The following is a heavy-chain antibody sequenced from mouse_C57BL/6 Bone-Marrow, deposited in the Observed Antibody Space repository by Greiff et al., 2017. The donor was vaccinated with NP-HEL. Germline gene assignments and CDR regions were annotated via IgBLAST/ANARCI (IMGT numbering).Heavy chain of an antibody. CDR1: GFTFSDYY. J-gene: IGHJ1*03. CDR3: ASLYDYDGYFDV. CDR2: ISNGGGST. Sequence: EVKLVESGGGLVQPGGSLKLSCAASGFTFSDYYMYWVRQTPEKRLEWVAYISNGGGSTYYPDTVKGRFTISRDNAKNTLYLQMSRLKSEDTAMYYCASLYDYDGYFDVWGTGTTVTVSS. D-gene: IGHD2-4*01. V-gene: IGHV5-12*01.